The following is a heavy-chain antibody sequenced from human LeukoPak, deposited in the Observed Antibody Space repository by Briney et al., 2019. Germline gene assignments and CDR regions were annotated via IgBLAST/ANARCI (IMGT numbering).Heavy chain of an antibody. CDR1: GFTFSNAW. D-gene: IGHD3-10*02. V-gene: IGHV3-69-1*02. Sequence: AGGSLRLSCAASGFTFSNAWMSWVRQAPGKGLEWVSAISDSGNTYHADSVKGRFTISRDNAKNSLYLQMNSLRAEDSAVYYCAELGITMIGGVWGKGTTVTISS. J-gene: IGHJ6*04. CDR3: AELGITMIGGV. CDR2: ISDSGNT.